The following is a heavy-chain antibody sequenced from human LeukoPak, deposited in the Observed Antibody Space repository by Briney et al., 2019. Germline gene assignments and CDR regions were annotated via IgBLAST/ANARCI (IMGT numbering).Heavy chain of an antibody. Sequence: SETLSLTCAVYGGSFSGYYWSWIRQPPGKGLEWIGEINHSGSTNYSPSLKSRVTISVDTSKNKFSLKVNSVTAADTAAYFCARYYGSGRDADYWGQGTLVIVSS. J-gene: IGHJ4*02. CDR3: ARYYGSGRDADY. CDR2: INHSGST. V-gene: IGHV4-34*01. CDR1: GGSFSGYY. D-gene: IGHD3-10*01.